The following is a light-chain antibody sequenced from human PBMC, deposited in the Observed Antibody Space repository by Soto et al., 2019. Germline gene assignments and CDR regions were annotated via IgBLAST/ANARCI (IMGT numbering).Light chain of an antibody. J-gene: IGKJ2*01. V-gene: IGKV3-20*01. Sequence: EIVLTQSPGTLSLSPGERATLSCRASQTITNSYLAWYQQKPGQAPRLLIYGASSMATGIPDRFSGSGSGTDFTLTISRLQSEDFAVYYCQQYGSSPRTFGQGTKLEIK. CDR3: QQYGSSPRT. CDR1: QTITNSY. CDR2: GAS.